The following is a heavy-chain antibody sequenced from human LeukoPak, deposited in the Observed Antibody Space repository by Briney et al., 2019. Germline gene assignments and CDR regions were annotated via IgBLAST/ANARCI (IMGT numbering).Heavy chain of an antibody. CDR1: GFTFSFAA. Sequence: GGSLRLSRAASGFTFSFAAMTWVRQGLGKGLEWVSLISASGANTYYADSVRGRFTISRDDSKNTVYLQMNSLRADDTALYYCAKDIQGANWGQGTLVTVSS. CDR3: AKDIQGAN. V-gene: IGHV3-23*01. D-gene: IGHD5-18*01. J-gene: IGHJ4*02. CDR2: ISASGANT.